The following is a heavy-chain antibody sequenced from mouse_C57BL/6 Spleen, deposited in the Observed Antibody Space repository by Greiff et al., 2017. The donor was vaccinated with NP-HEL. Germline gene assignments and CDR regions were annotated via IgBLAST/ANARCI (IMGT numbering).Heavy chain of an antibody. V-gene: IGHV1-52*01. J-gene: IGHJ3*01. D-gene: IGHD2-3*01. CDR3: ARGDGFPPWFAY. Sequence: QVQLQQPGAELVRPGSSVKLSCKASGYTFTSYWMHWVKQRPIQGLEWIGNIDPSDSETHYNQKFKDKATLTVDKSSSTAYMQLSSLTSEDSAVYYCARGDGFPPWFAYWGQGTLVTVSA. CDR2: IDPSDSET. CDR1: GYTFTSYW.